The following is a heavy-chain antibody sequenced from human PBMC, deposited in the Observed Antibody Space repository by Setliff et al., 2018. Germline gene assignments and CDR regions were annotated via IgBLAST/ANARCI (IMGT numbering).Heavy chain of an antibody. V-gene: IGHV4-34*10. Sequence: SETLSLTCGVYGESISDSYWSWIRQPPGRALEWIGEALQGGSTNYNPSLKSRITMSVDTSKNQFSLKLSSVTAADTAVYYCAILHSSRGAGFEYWGQGTLVTVSS. CDR3: AILHSSRGAGFEY. CDR1: GESISDSY. J-gene: IGHJ4*02. D-gene: IGHD6-13*01. CDR2: ALQGGST.